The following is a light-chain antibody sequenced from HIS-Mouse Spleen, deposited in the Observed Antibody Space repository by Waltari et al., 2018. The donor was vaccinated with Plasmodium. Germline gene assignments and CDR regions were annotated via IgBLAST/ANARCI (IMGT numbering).Light chain of an antibody. V-gene: IGLV2-23*01. Sequence: QSALTQPASVSGSPGQSITISCTGTSSDVGSYNIVSWYQQHPGKAPKLMIYEGSKRPSWVSNRFSGSKSGNTASRTISGRQAEDEADYYCCSYAGSSTLVFGGGTKLTVL. CDR2: EGS. J-gene: IGLJ3*02. CDR1: SSDVGSYNI. CDR3: CSYAGSSTLV.